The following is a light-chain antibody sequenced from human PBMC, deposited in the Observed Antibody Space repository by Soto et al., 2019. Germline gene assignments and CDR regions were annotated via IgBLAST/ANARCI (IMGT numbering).Light chain of an antibody. J-gene: IGLJ1*01. V-gene: IGLV1-51*02. CDR2: ENN. CDR1: SSNIGNNY. Sequence: QSALTQPPSVSAAPGQEVTISCSGSSSNIGNNYVSWYQQLPGTAPKLLIYENNKRPSGIPDRFSGSKSGTSATLGITGLQTVDEADYSCGTWHSSLSAFYVFGTGTRVTVL. CDR3: GTWHSSLSAFYV.